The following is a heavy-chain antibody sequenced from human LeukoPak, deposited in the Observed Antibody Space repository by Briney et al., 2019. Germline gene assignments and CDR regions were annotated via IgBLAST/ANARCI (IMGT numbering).Heavy chain of an antibody. CDR1: GGSISSSY. CDR2: IYYSGST. CDR3: ARTLSSSWYSGRAFDI. V-gene: IGHV4-59*01. D-gene: IGHD6-13*01. J-gene: IGHJ3*02. Sequence: SETLSLTCTVSGGSISSSYWSWIRQPPGKGLEWIGYIYYSGSTNYNPSLKSRLTISVDTSKNQFSLKLSSVTAADTAVYYCARTLSSSWYSGRAFDIWGQGTMVTVSS.